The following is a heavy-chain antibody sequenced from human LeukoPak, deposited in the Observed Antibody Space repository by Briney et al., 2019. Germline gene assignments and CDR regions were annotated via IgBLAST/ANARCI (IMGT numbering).Heavy chain of an antibody. Sequence: GGSLRLSCAASGFTFSDYYMSWIRQAPGKGLEWVSYISSSGSTIYYADSVKGRFTISRDNAKSLLYLQMNSLRAEDTAVYYCARDSGVAVVATWGQGTLVTVSS. D-gene: IGHD2-15*01. CDR3: ARDSGVAVVAT. V-gene: IGHV3-11*04. CDR2: ISSSGSTI. CDR1: GFTFSDYY. J-gene: IGHJ5*02.